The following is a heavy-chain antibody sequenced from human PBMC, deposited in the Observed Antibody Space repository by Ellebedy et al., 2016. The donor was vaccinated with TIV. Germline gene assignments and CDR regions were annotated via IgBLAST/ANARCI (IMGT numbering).Heavy chain of an antibody. D-gene: IGHD3-16*01. Sequence: ASVKVSXXASGYTFTSYGISWVRQAPGQGLEWMGWISAYNGNTNYAQKLQGRVTMTTDTSTSTAYMELRSLRSDDTAVYYCARDFRVWDYYYGMDVWGQGTTVTVSS. CDR1: GYTFTSYG. V-gene: IGHV1-18*01. CDR2: ISAYNGNT. CDR3: ARDFRVWDYYYGMDV. J-gene: IGHJ6*02.